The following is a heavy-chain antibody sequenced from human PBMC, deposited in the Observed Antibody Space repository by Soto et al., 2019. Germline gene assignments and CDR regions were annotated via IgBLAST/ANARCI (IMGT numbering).Heavy chain of an antibody. CDR1: GGSISSYY. D-gene: IGHD1-1*01. CDR2: IYYIGST. Sequence: QVQLQESGPGLVKPSETLSLTCTVSGGSISSYYWSWIRQPPGKGLEWIGYIYYIGSTNYNPSLKSRVTLPVDTAKNQCSLKLSSVTAADTAVYYCARQWGTDAFDIWGQGTMVTVSS. V-gene: IGHV4-59*08. CDR3: ARQWGTDAFDI. J-gene: IGHJ3*02.